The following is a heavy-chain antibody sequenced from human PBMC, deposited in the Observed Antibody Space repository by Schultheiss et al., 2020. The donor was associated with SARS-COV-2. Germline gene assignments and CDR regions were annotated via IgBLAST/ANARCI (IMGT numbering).Heavy chain of an antibody. V-gene: IGHV4-59*12. CDR3: AREVGITGTTGH. J-gene: IGHJ4*02. CDR1: GGSISSYY. Sequence: SETLSLTCTVSGGSISSYYWSWIRQPPGKGLEWIGYIYYSGSTNYNPSLKSRVTISVDTSKNQFSLKLSSVTAADTAVYYCAREVGITGTTGHWGQGTLVTVSS. CDR2: IYYSGST. D-gene: IGHD1-7*01.